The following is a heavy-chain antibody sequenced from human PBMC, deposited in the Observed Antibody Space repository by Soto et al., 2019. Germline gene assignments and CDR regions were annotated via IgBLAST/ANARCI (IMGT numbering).Heavy chain of an antibody. J-gene: IGHJ4*02. CDR1: GFIFSDYA. CDR3: AKARHSTSWYRLEADF. Sequence: QVQLVESGGGVVQPGRSLRLSCAASGFIFSDYAMHWVRQAPGKGLEWVAVISYGGDNKYYADSVRGRFAISRDKLKNTLDLQMNSRNPEDTAVYHWAKARHSTSWYRLEADFWGQGTLATVSS. D-gene: IGHD6-13*01. V-gene: IGHV3-30*09. CDR2: ISYGGDNK.